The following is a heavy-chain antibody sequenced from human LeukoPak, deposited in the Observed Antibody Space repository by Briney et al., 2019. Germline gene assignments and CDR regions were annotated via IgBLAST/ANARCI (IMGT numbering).Heavy chain of an antibody. J-gene: IGHJ4*02. CDR3: ARGGDGYNPPFDY. D-gene: IGHD5-24*01. CDR2: ISSSSSTI. Sequence: PGGSLRLSCAASGFTFSSYSINWVRQAPGKGLEWVSYISSSSSTIYYADSVKGRVTISRDNSKNTLYLQMNSLRAEDTAVYYCARGGDGYNPPFDYWGQGTLVTVSS. V-gene: IGHV3-48*01. CDR1: GFTFSSYS.